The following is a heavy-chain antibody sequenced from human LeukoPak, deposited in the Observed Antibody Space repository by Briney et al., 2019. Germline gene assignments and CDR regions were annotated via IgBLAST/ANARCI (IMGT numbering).Heavy chain of an antibody. CDR1: GKNFTSFW. CDR2: IYPGDSDT. CDR3: ARLGDFYGDYAIHDY. D-gene: IGHD4-17*01. J-gene: IGHJ4*02. V-gene: IGHV5-51*01. Sequence: KPGESLKIACKGSGKNFTSFWIGWVRQMPGKGLEWMGIIYPGDSDTRYSPSFQGQVTISADKSISTTYLQWSSLKASDTAMYYCARLGDFYGDYAIHDYWGQGTLVTVSS.